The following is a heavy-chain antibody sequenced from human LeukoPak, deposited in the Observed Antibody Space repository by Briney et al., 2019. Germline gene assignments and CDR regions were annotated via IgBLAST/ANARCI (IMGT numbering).Heavy chain of an antibody. J-gene: IGHJ4*02. D-gene: IGHD3-22*01. CDR2: FDPEDGET. CDR3: ATVVSDSSGYYPFDY. CDR1: GYTLTELS. Sequence: ASVKVSCTVSGYTLTELSMHWVRQAPGKGLEWMGGFDPEDGETIYAQKFQGRVTMTEDTSTDTAYMELSSLRSEDTAVYYCATVVSDSSGYYPFDYWGQGTLVTVSS. V-gene: IGHV1-24*01.